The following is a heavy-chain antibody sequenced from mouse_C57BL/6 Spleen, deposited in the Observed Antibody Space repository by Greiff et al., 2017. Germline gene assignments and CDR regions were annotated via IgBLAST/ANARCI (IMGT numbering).Heavy chain of an antibody. V-gene: IGHV1-26*01. J-gene: IGHJ1*03. CDR1: GYTFTDYY. D-gene: IGHD1-1*01. CDR3: AGGYYGSRYFDV. Sequence: EVQLQQSGPELVKPGASVKISCKASGYTFTDYYMNWVKQSHGKSLEWIGDINPNNGGTSYNQKFKGKATLTVDKSSSTAYMELRSLTSEDSAVYYCAGGYYGSRYFDVWGTGTTVTVSS. CDR2: INPNNGGT.